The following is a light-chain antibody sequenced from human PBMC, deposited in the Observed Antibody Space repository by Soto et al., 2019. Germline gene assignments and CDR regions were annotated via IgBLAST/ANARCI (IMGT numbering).Light chain of an antibody. J-gene: IGKJ5*01. Sequence: EIVLTQSPATLSLSPGERANVSCRASQSVSSYLAWSQQKPGQAPRLLIYDASNRATGIPARFSGSGSRTDFTLTISSLEPEDFAVYYCQQRSNWPPRITFGQGTRLEIK. V-gene: IGKV3-11*01. CDR1: QSVSSY. CDR3: QQRSNWPPRIT. CDR2: DAS.